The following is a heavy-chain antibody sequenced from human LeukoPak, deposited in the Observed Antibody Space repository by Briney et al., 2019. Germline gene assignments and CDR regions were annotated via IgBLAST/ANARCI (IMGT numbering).Heavy chain of an antibody. CDR1: GGSISSYY. CDR3: ARVVAVAGFDY. V-gene: IGHV4-59*01. Sequence: SETLSLTCTVSGGSISSYYWSWIRQPPGKGLEWIGYIYYSGSTNYNPSLKSRVTISVGTSKNQFSLKLSSVTAADTAVYYCARVVAVAGFDYWGQGTLVTVSS. CDR2: IYYSGST. J-gene: IGHJ4*02. D-gene: IGHD6-19*01.